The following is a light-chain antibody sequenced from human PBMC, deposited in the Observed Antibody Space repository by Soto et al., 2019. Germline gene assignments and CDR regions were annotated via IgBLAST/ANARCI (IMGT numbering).Light chain of an antibody. Sequence: EIVMTQSPATLSVSPGETATLSCRASQSITSELAWYQQKPGQPPRLLIYGASTRATGVPARFTGSGSGTDFTLTISSLQAEDVAVYYCQQYYSIPPWTFGQGTKVEIK. CDR3: QQYYSIPPWT. V-gene: IGKV3-15*01. J-gene: IGKJ1*01. CDR2: GAS. CDR1: QSITSE.